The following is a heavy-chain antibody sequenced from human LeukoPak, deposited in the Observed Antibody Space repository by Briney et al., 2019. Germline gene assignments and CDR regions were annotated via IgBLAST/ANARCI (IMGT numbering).Heavy chain of an antibody. CDR1: GGSFSGYY. CDR2: INHSGST. V-gene: IGHV4-34*01. D-gene: IGHD2-15*01. CDR3: AYASTCSGGSCYSHWFDP. Sequence: SETLSLTCAVYGGSFSGYYWSWIRQPSGKGLEWIGEINHSGSTNYNPSLKSRVTISVDTSKNQFSLKLSSVTAADTAVYYCAYASTCSGGSCYSHWFDPWGQGTLVTVSS. J-gene: IGHJ5*02.